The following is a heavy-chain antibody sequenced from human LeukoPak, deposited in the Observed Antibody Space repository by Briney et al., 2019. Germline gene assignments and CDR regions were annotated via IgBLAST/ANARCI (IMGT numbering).Heavy chain of an antibody. V-gene: IGHV1-2*02. Sequence: GASVKVSCKASGYTFTDYHMHWVRQAPGQGLEWMGWNNPNSGGTKYAQKFQGRVTMTRDTSISTAYMELSRLRSDDTAVYYCARRYCSSANCYTAPDYWGQGTLVTVSS. CDR1: GYTFTDYH. CDR3: ARRYCSSANCYTAPDY. CDR2: NNPNSGGT. D-gene: IGHD2-2*02. J-gene: IGHJ4*02.